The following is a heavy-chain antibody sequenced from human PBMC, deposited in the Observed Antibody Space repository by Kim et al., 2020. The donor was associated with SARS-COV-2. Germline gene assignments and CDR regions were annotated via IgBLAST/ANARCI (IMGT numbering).Heavy chain of an antibody. CDR1: GGSISSGDYY. CDR3: ARGAKGCRGSCYIVAFDI. J-gene: IGHJ3*02. D-gene: IGHD2-15*01. V-gene: IGHV4-30-4*01. CDR2: IYYSGST. Sequence: SETLSLTCTVSGGSISSGDYYWSWIRQPPGKGLEWIGYIYYSGSTYYNPSLKSRVTISVDTSKNQFSLKLSSVTAADTAVYYCARGAKGCRGSCYIVAFDIWGQGTMVTVSS.